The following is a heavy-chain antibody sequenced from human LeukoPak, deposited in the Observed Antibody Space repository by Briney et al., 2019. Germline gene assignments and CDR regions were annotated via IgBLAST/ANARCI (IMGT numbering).Heavy chain of an antibody. CDR2: VYCDGST. Sequence: GGSLRLSCAASEFTVSTNYMNWVRQAPGKGLEWVSVVYCDGSTYYADSVKGRFTISRDSSKNTLYLQMNSLRAEDTAVYYCASPGYCSGSSCYSGYFQHWGQGTLVTVSS. J-gene: IGHJ1*01. V-gene: IGHV3-53*01. CDR3: ASPGYCSGSSCYSGYFQH. D-gene: IGHD2-15*01. CDR1: EFTVSTNY.